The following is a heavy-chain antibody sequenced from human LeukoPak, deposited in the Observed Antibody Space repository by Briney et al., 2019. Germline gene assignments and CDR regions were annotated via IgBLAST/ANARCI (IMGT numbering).Heavy chain of an antibody. J-gene: IGHJ5*02. CDR3: ARGGTTVTSRLLFGH. Sequence: GGSLRLSCAASGSTFSTYSLNWVRQVPGMGLEWVSYISSSSSTIYYAESVKGRFTISRDNAKNLLYLQVNSLRAEDTAVYYCARGGTTVTSRLLFGHWGQGTLVTVSS. V-gene: IGHV3-48*01. CDR2: ISSSSSTI. CDR1: GSTFSTYS. D-gene: IGHD4-17*01.